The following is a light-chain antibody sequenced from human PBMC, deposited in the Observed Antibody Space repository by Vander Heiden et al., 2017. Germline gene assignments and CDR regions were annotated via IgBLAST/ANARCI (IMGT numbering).Light chain of an antibody. J-gene: IGKJ1*01. Sequence: EIVMTQSPATLSVSPGERATLSCRASQGVSSNLAWYQQKPGQAPRLLIYGASTRATGITARFSGSGSGTKFTLTISSLQSEDFAVYYCQQYNNWPPWTFGQGTKVEIK. V-gene: IGKV3-15*01. CDR3: QQYNNWPPWT. CDR2: GAS. CDR1: QGVSSN.